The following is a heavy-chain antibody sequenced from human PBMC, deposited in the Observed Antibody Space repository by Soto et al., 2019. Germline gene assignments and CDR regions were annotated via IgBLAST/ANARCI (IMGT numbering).Heavy chain of an antibody. CDR3: ARSLAAAGPTYYYGTDV. D-gene: IGHD6-13*01. Sequence: PGESLKISCKCSGYSFTSYWIGWVRQMPGKGLEWMGIIYPGDSDTRYSPSFQGQVTFSVDKSISTAYLQWSSLKASDSAMYYCARSLAAAGPTYYYGTDVWGQGTTVTVSS. CDR2: IYPGDSDT. J-gene: IGHJ6*02. CDR1: GYSFTSYW. V-gene: IGHV5-51*01.